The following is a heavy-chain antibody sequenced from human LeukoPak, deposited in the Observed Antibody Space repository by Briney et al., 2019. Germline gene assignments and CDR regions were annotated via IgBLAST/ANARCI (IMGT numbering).Heavy chain of an antibody. J-gene: IGHJ4*02. CDR2: ISSSGSTI. V-gene: IGHV3-11*01. D-gene: IGHD3-16*02. Sequence: GGSLRLSCAASGFTFSDYYMSWIRQAPGKGLEWVSYISSSGSTIYYADSVKGRFTISRDNAKNSLYLQMNSLRAEDTAVYYCAREGYLWGSYRHQEGYFGYWGQGTLVTVSS. CDR1: GFTFSDYY. CDR3: AREGYLWGSYRHQEGYFGY.